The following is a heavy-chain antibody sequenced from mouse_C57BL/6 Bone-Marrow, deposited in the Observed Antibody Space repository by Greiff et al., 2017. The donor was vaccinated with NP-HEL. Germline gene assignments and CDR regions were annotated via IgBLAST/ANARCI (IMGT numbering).Heavy chain of an antibody. CDR3: ARIYYGSSLYAMDY. J-gene: IGHJ4*01. CDR1: GFTFSDYG. Sequence: EVKLMESGGGLVKPGGSLKLSCAASGFTFSDYGMHWVRQAPEKGLEWVAYISSGSSTIYYVDTVKGRFTISRDNAKNTLFLQMTSLRSEDTAMYYCARIYYGSSLYAMDYWGQGTSVTVSS. V-gene: IGHV5-17*01. D-gene: IGHD1-1*01. CDR2: ISSGSSTI.